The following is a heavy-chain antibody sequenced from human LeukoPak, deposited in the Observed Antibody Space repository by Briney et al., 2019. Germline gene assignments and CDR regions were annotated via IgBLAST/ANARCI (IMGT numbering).Heavy chain of an antibody. J-gene: IGHJ4*02. D-gene: IGHD3-22*01. CDR3: ARALTMIVVAPWGFDY. CDR2: INSNSGGT. Sequence: GASVKVSCKASGYTFTGYYMHWVRQAPGQGLEWMGWINSNSGGTNYAQKFQGRVTMTRDTSISTAYMELSRLRSDDTAVYYCARALTMIVVAPWGFDYWGQGTLVTVSS. CDR1: GYTFTGYY. V-gene: IGHV1-2*02.